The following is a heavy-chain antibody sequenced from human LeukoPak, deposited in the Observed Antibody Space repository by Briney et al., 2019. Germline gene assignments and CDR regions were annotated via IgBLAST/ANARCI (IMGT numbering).Heavy chain of an antibody. CDR2: INPNSGGT. V-gene: IGHV1-2*02. D-gene: IGHD3-22*01. Sequence: ASVKVSCKASGYTFTGYYMHWVRQAPGQGLEWMGWINPNSGGTNYAQKFQGRVTMTRDTSISIAYMELSRLRSDDTAVYYCARETTMIVVVITIPRYGMDVWGQGTTVTVSS. J-gene: IGHJ6*02. CDR3: ARETTMIVVVITIPRYGMDV. CDR1: GYTFTGYY.